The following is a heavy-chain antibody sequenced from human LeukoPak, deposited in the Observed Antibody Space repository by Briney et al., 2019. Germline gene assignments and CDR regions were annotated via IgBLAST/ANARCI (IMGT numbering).Heavy chain of an antibody. V-gene: IGHV3-23*01. CDR3: ARAGHCTNGICYTADFDY. Sequence: GGSLRLSCTASGFTFSTYAMSWVRQAPGKGLEWVSAITDSGGDTYYAAPVKGRFTISRDNSKNTLYLQMNSLRVEDTAVYYCARAGHCTNGICYTADFDYWGQGTLVTVSS. CDR2: ITDSGGDT. D-gene: IGHD2-8*01. CDR1: GFTFSTYA. J-gene: IGHJ4*02.